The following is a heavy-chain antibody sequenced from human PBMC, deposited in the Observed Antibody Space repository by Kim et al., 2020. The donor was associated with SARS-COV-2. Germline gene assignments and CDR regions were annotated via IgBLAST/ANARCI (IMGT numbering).Heavy chain of an antibody. CDR3: ALRITMVRGVSYGMDV. J-gene: IGHJ6*02. CDR2: IIPILGIA. V-gene: IGHV1-69*02. Sequence: SVKVSCKASGGTFSSYTISWVRQAPGQGLEWMGRIIPILGIANYAQKFQGRVTITADKSTSTAYMELSSLRSEDTAVYYCALRITMVRGVSYGMDVWGQGTTVTVSS. CDR1: GGTFSSYT. D-gene: IGHD3-10*01.